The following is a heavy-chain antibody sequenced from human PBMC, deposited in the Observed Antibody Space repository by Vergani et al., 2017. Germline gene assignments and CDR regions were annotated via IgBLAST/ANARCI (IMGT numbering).Heavy chain of an antibody. J-gene: IGHJ6*02. CDR2: IIPIFGTA. V-gene: IGHV1-69*12. CDR1: GGTFSSYA. Sequence: QVQLVQSGAEVKKPGSSVKVSCKASGGTFSSYAISWVRQAPGQGLEWMGGIIPIFGTANYAQKFQGRVTITADESTSTAYMELSSLRSEDTAVYYCARDRPVVTPFTHYYYYGMDVWGQGTTVTVSS. CDR3: ARDRPVVTPFTHYYYYGMDV. D-gene: IGHD4-23*01.